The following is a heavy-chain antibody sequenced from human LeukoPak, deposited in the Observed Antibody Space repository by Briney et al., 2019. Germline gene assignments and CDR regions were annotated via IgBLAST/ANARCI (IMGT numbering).Heavy chain of an antibody. D-gene: IGHD3-22*01. Sequence: SGGSLRLSCVASGFTFSSYWMHWVRQAPGRGLVWDSRIKSDGSTNYADSVKGRFTISRDNAKNTVSLQMNSLRAEDTGVYFCARAPSEIGGYYPEYFRHWGQGTLVTVSS. J-gene: IGHJ1*01. CDR3: ARAPSEIGGYYPEYFRH. CDR2: IKSDGST. CDR1: GFTFSSYW. V-gene: IGHV3-74*01.